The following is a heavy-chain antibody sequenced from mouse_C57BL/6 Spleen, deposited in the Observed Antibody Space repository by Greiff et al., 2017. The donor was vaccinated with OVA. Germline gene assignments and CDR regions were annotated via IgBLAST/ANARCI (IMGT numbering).Heavy chain of an antibody. CDR1: GYTFTSYW. V-gene: IGHV1-64*01. Sequence: VQLQQPGAELVKPGASVKLSCKASGYTFTSYWMHWVKQRPGQGLEWIGMIHPNSGSTNYNEKFKSKATLTVDKSSSTAYMQLSSLTSEDSAVYYCDKANWDYYAMDYWGQGTSVTVSS. D-gene: IGHD4-1*01. CDR3: DKANWDYYAMDY. CDR2: IHPNSGST. J-gene: IGHJ4*01.